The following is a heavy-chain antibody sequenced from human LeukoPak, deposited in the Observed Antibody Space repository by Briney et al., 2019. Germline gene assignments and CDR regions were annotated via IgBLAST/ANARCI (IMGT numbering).Heavy chain of an antibody. J-gene: IGHJ4*02. V-gene: IGHV3-15*01. D-gene: IGHD4-17*01. CDR2: IKGKADGGTT. CDR1: TFSVTNAW. Sequence: PGGSLRLSCAASTFSVTNAWMSWVRQAPGEGLEWVGRIKGKADGGTTNYAAPVKGRFTISGDNSKNTLYLQMNSLRAEDTAVYYCARVMGTVTTGYFDYWGQGTLVTVSS. CDR3: ARVMGTVTTGYFDY.